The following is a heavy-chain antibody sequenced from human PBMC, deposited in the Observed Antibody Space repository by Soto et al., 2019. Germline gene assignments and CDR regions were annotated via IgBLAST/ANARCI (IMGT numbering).Heavy chain of an antibody. CDR3: ARVERGTATTVVDAFDI. CDR1: GGSVNSGNYY. Sequence: XTXSLTCAFYGGSVNSGNYYWSWIRQPPGKGLEWIGEMSHSGGTHFNPSLKSRVTISVDTSKNQFSLKMSSVTAAEPALYYCARVERGTATTVVDAFDIWGPGTMVTVS. D-gene: IGHD1-1*01. V-gene: IGHV4-34*01. J-gene: IGHJ3*02. CDR2: MSHSGGT.